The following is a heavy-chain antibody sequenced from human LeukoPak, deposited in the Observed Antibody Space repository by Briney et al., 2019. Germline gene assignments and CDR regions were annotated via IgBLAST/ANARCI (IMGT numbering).Heavy chain of an antibody. CDR1: GGSISSYY. V-gene: IGHV4-59*01. D-gene: IGHD2-15*01. Sequence: SETLSLTCTVSGGSISSYYWSWIRQPPGKGLEWIGYIYYSGSTNYNPSLKSRVTISVDTSKNQFSLELSSVTAADTAVYYCARTRYCSGGSCYGWFDPWGQGTLVTVSS. CDR3: ARTRYCSGGSCYGWFDP. CDR2: IYYSGST. J-gene: IGHJ5*02.